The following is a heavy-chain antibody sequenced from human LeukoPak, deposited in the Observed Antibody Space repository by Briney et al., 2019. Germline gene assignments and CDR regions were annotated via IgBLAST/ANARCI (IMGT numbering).Heavy chain of an antibody. D-gene: IGHD6-13*01. V-gene: IGHV1-8*03. CDR2: MNPNSGNT. CDR1: GYTFTSYD. J-gene: IGHJ6*03. Sequence: ASVKVSCKASGYTFTSYDINWVRQATGQGLEWMGWMNPNSGNTGYAQKFQGRVTITRNTSISTAYMELSSLRSEDTAVYYCARGRIAAAGTYYMDVWGKGTTVTVSS. CDR3: ARGRIAAAGTYYMDV.